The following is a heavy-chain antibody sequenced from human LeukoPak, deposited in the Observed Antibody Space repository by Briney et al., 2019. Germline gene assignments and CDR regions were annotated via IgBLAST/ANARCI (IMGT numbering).Heavy chain of an antibody. D-gene: IGHD1-26*01. CDR3: ARPHIGGSDLTDFDY. CDR1: GGSISSNSYF. J-gene: IGHJ4*02. V-gene: IGHV4-39*01. CDR2: IYYSGST. Sequence: SETLSLTCTVSGGSISSNSYFWGWIRQPPGQGLEWIGSIYYSGSTYYNPSLKSRVTISVDTSKNQFSLKLSSVTAADTAVYYCARPHIGGSDLTDFDYWGQGTLVTVSS.